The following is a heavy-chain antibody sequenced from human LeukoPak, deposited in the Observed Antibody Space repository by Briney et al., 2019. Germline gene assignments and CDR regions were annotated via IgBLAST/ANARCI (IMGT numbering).Heavy chain of an antibody. Sequence: GASVKVSCKASGYTFTSYCMHWVRQAPGQGVEGMGIINPSGGSTSYAQKFQGRVTMTRDTSTSTVYMELSSLRSEDTAVYYCARDGDTAMVTLYYWGQGTLVTVSS. V-gene: IGHV1-46*01. J-gene: IGHJ4*02. CDR1: GYTFTSYC. D-gene: IGHD5-18*01. CDR2: INPSGGST. CDR3: ARDGDTAMVTLYY.